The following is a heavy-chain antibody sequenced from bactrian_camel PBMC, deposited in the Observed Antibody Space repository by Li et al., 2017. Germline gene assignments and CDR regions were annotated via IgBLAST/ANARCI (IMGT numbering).Heavy chain of an antibody. CDR3: AADYGGGRCLGPVFEYSY. Sequence: HVQLVESGGGSVQAGESLRLSCTAPGFTSNMCGMDWYRQAAGKQREWVSSISTDGRPSYTQSVRGRFTISIDKARDTVYLTMNSLKPEDTAMYYCAADYGGGRCLGPVFEYSYWGRGTQVTVS. V-gene: IGHV3S53*01. J-gene: IGHJ4*01. CDR2: ISTDGRP. D-gene: IGHD5*01. CDR1: GFTSNMCG.